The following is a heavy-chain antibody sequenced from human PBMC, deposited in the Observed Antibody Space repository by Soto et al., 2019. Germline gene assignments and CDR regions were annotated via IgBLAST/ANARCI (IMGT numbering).Heavy chain of an antibody. CDR2: ISGSGTTA. V-gene: IGHV3-23*01. D-gene: IGHD6-19*01. CDR3: AKTTDGWFSAFEI. J-gene: IGHJ3*02. CDR1: GFTFSSYW. Sequence: GGSLRLSCAASGFTFSSYWMHWVRQAPGKGLVWVSAISGSGTTAYYADSVKGRFIFSRDNPKNTMYLQMNSLRAEDTAVYFCAKTTDGWFSAFEIWGQGTVVTVS.